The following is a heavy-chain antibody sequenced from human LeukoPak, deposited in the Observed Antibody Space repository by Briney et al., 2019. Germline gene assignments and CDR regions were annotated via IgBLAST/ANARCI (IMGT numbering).Heavy chain of an antibody. CDR1: GFTFSSYA. CDR2: ISGSGGST. CDR3: AKEMITFGGVITGAFDI. J-gene: IGHJ3*02. Sequence: GSLRLSCAASGFTFSSYAMSWVRQAPGTGLEWVSAISGSGGSTYYADSVRGRFTISRDNSKNTLYLQMNSLRAEDTAVYYCAKEMITFGGVITGAFDIWGQGTMVTVSS. D-gene: IGHD3-16*02. V-gene: IGHV3-23*01.